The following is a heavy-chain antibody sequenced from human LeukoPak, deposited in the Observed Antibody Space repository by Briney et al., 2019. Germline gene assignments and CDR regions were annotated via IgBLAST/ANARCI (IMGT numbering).Heavy chain of an antibody. V-gene: IGHV4-30-4*08. Sequence: SETLSLTCTVSGGSISSGDYYWSWIRQPPGKGLEWIGYIYYSGSTYYNPSLKSRVTISVDTSKNQFSLKLGSVTAADTAVYYCARESSTYYYDSSGYYYFDYWGQGTLVTVSS. J-gene: IGHJ4*02. CDR2: IYYSGST. CDR3: ARESSTYYYDSSGYYYFDY. D-gene: IGHD3-22*01. CDR1: GGSISSGDYY.